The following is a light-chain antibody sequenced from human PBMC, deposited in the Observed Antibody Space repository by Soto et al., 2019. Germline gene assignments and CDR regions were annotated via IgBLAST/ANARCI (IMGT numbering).Light chain of an antibody. CDR2: AAS. J-gene: IGKJ4*01. Sequence: DLQMTQSPSYVSASVGDRVTISCRASQDINRWLAWYQLKPGKAPELLIYAASRLQSAVPSRFSGSGSGRDFILTISSLQPEDFGTYFCQQAHTFPRAFGGGTKVEIK. V-gene: IGKV1-12*01. CDR1: QDINRW. CDR3: QQAHTFPRA.